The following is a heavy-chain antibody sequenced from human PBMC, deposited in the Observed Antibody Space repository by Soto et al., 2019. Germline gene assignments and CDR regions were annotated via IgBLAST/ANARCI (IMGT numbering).Heavy chain of an antibody. V-gene: IGHV3-48*02. D-gene: IGHD6-19*01. J-gene: IGHJ4*02. CDR1: GFTFSSYS. Sequence: GGSLRLSCGASGFTFSSYSMNWVRQAPGKGLEWVSYISLGSSTIYYADSVKGRFTISRDNGKSSLYLQMNSLRDEDTAVYYCARVSSSWFVFDYWGQGTLVTVSS. CDR2: ISLGSSTI. CDR3: ARVSSSWFVFDY.